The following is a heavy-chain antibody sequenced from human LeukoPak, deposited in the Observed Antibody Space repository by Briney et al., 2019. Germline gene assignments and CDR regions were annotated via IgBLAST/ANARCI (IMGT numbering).Heavy chain of an antibody. CDR3: ARVQGLAAAGGLTDAFDI. J-gene: IGHJ3*02. V-gene: IGHV3-30*03. Sequence: GGSLRLSCAASGFTFTTYWMSWVRQAPGKGLEWVAVISDDGSNQYYEGSVKGRFTISRDNSKNTLYLQMNSLRAEDTAVYYCARVQGLAAAGGLTDAFDIWGQGTMLTVSS. D-gene: IGHD6-13*01. CDR1: GFTFTTYW. CDR2: ISDDGSNQ.